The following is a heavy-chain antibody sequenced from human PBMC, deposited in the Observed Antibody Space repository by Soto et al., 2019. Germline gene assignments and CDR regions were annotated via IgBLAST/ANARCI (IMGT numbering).Heavy chain of an antibody. CDR2: INHSGST. CDR3: ARAHYDILTGYYNRPFDY. J-gene: IGHJ4*02. D-gene: IGHD3-9*01. V-gene: IGHV4-34*01. Sequence: QVQLQQWGAGLLKPSETLSLTCAVYGGSFSGYYWSWIRQPPGKGLEWIGEINHSGSTNYNPSLKSRVTISVDTSKNQFPLKLNSVTAADTAVYYCARAHYDILTGYYNRPFDYWGQGTLVTVSS. CDR1: GGSFSGYY.